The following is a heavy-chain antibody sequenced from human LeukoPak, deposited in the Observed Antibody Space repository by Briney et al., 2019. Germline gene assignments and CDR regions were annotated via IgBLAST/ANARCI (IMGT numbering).Heavy chain of an antibody. J-gene: IGHJ2*01. V-gene: IGHV1-46*01. D-gene: IGHD3-22*01. CDR2: INPSGGTT. CDR1: GYTFTSYY. CDR3: ARGPTYYYDSSGYSEAWYFDR. Sequence: ASVKVSCKASGYTFTSYYMHWVRQAPGQGLEWMGIINPSGGTTSYAQKFRGRVTMTRDTSTSTVYMELSSLRSEDTAVYYCARGPTYYYDSSGYSEAWYFDRWGRGTLVTVSS.